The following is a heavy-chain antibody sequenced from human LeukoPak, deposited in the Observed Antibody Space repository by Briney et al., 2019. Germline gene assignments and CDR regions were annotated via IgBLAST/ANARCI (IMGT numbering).Heavy chain of an antibody. V-gene: IGHV3-21*01. CDR3: ARPLGQGRAMDY. J-gene: IGHJ4*02. Sequence: GGSLRLSCAASGFTFSSYSMNWVRQAPGKGLEWVSSISSSSSYIYYSDSVKGRFTISRDNAKNSLYLQMNSLPAEDTAVYYCARPLGQGRAMDYWGQGTLVTVSS. CDR2: ISSSSSYI. D-gene: IGHD2-15*01. CDR1: GFTFSSYS.